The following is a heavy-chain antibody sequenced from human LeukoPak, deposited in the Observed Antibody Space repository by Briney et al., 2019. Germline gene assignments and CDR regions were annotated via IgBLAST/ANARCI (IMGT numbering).Heavy chain of an antibody. V-gene: IGHV5-51*01. CDR2: IYPGESDT. CDR1: GYSFPSFW. CDR3: ARTSKYYDFWSGYYENDAFDI. Sequence: GESLKISCKGSGYSFPSFWIGWVRSVPGKGLEWMGIIYPGESDTRYSTSFQGQVTISADKTITTTCLQWSSLKASDTAMYYCARTSKYYDFWSGYYENDAFDIWGQGTMVTVSS. J-gene: IGHJ3*02. D-gene: IGHD3-3*01.